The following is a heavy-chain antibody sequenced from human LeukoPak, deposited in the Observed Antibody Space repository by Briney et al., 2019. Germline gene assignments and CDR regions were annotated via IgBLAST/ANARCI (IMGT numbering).Heavy chain of an antibody. CDR1: GFTFHQYA. J-gene: IGHJ4*02. V-gene: IGHV3-9*01. CDR3: AKDKAPLYSGYDWDLDF. D-gene: IGHD5-12*01. CDR2: ISWNIGSI. Sequence: GRSLRLSCAASGFTFHQYAIHWVRQVPGKGLEWVSGISWNIGSIAYADSVKGRFTISRDSAKNSVYLQMNSLRPEDTALYYCAKDKAPLYSGYDWDLDFWGQGTLVTVSS.